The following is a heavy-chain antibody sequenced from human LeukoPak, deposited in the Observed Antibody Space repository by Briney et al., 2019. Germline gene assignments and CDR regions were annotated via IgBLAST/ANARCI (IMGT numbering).Heavy chain of an antibody. CDR2: IYYSGST. J-gene: IGHJ4*02. CDR3: ARRYCTNGVCYKIDY. D-gene: IGHD2-8*01. Sequence: SETLSLTCTVSGGSISSYYWSWIRQPPGKGLEWIGYIYYSGSTNYNPSLKSRVTISVDTSKNQFSLKLSSVTAADTAVYYCARRYCTNGVCYKIDYWGQGTLVTVSS. V-gene: IGHV4-59*08. CDR1: GGSISSYY.